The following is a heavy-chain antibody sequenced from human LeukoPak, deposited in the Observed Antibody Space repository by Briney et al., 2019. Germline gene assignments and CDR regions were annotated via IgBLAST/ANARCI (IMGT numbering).Heavy chain of an antibody. CDR1: GGSISSSNW. J-gene: IGHJ2*01. CDR3: ARVPSFRYYDTSGHKGGYWYFDL. D-gene: IGHD3-22*01. Sequence: SETLSLTCAVSGGSISSSNWWSWVRQPPGKGLEWIGEIYHSGSTNYNPSLKSRVTISVDKSKNQFSLKLSSVTAADTAVYYCARVPSFRYYDTSGHKGGYWYFDLWGRGTLVTVSS. V-gene: IGHV4-4*02. CDR2: IYHSGST.